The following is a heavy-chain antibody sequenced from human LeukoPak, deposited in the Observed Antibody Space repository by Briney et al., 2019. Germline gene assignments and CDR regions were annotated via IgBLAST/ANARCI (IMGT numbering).Heavy chain of an antibody. D-gene: IGHD5-24*01. CDR2: ISGSGGSGGST. J-gene: IGHJ4*02. Sequence: PGGSLRLSCAASGFTFSSYAMSWVRQAPGKGLEWVSAISGSGGSGGSTYYADSVKGRFTISRDNSKNTLYLQMNSLRAEDTAVYYCAKRGDGYNWDYWGQGTLVTVSS. CDR1: GFTFSSYA. V-gene: IGHV3-23*01. CDR3: AKRGDGYNWDY.